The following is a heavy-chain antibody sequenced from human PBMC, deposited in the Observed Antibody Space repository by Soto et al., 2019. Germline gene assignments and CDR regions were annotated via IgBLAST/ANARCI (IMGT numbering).Heavy chain of an antibody. J-gene: IGHJ4*02. V-gene: IGHV1-18*04. D-gene: IGHD3-22*01. Sequence: GASVKVSCKASGYTFTSYGISWVRQAPGQGLEWMGWISAYNGNTNYAQKLQGRVTMTTDTSTSTAYMELRSLRSDDTAVYYCARYVAYYYDSSGYSKIFDYWGQGTLVTVSS. CDR1: GYTFTSYG. CDR2: ISAYNGNT. CDR3: ARYVAYYYDSSGYSKIFDY.